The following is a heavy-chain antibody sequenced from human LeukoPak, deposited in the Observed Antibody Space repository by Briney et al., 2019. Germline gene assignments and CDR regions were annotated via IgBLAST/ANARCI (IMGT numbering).Heavy chain of an antibody. CDR2: ISGYNGNT. D-gene: IGHD1-26*01. CDR3: ARSLNSYSGNYQLYDY. Sequence: ASVKVSCKASGYTFTNYGIRWVRQAPGQGLEWMGWISGYNGNTKYAQKFQGRVTMTTDTSTTTAYIELRSLRSDDTAVYYCARSLNSYSGNYQLYDYWGQGTLVTVSS. J-gene: IGHJ4*02. V-gene: IGHV1-18*01. CDR1: GYTFTNYG.